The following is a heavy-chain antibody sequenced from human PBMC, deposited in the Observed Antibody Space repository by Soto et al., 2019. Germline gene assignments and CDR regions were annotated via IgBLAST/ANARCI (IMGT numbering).Heavy chain of an antibody. Sequence: QVQLVESGGTVVQPGRSLRLSCAAAGFNFSIYGMHWVRQAPGKGLEWVAVIWYDGSNKDYADSVKGRFTISRDNSKNTLYLQMNRLRAEDTAVYYCATDSYYDSSGYSSAEYFQHWGQGTLVTVSS. V-gene: IGHV3-33*01. CDR3: ATDSYYDSSGYSSAEYFQH. D-gene: IGHD3-22*01. CDR2: IWYDGSNK. J-gene: IGHJ1*01. CDR1: GFNFSIYG.